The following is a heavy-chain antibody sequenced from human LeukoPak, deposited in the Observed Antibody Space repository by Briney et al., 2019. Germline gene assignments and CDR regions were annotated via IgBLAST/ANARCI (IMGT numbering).Heavy chain of an antibody. Sequence: PSGTLSLTCAVSGGSISSSNWWSWVRQPPGKGLEWIGEIYHSGSTNYNPSLKSRVTISVDKSKNQFSLKLSSVTAADTAVYYCATSPGKDGCSSSDCYLPFFFFDNWGQGTLVTVSS. D-gene: IGHD2-21*02. CDR3: ATSPGKDGCSSSDCYLPFFFFDN. CDR1: GGSISSSNW. CDR2: IYHSGST. V-gene: IGHV4-4*02. J-gene: IGHJ4*02.